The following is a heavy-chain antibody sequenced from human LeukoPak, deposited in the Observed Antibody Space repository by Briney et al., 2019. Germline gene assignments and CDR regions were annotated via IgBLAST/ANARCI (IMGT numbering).Heavy chain of an antibody. CDR3: AREGDYCSGGSCYGY. CDR1: GGSISSSSYY. V-gene: IGHV4-39*07. Sequence: SETLSLTCTVSGGSISSSSYYWGWIRQPPGKGLEWIGSIYCSGSTYYNPSLKSRVTISVDTSKNQFSLKLSSVTAADTAVYYCAREGDYCSGGSCYGYWGQGTLVTVSS. D-gene: IGHD2-15*01. CDR2: IYCSGST. J-gene: IGHJ4*02.